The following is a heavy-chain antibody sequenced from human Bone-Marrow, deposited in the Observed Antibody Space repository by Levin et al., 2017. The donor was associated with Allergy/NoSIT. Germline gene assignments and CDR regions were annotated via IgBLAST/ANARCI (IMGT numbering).Heavy chain of an antibody. Sequence: GASVKVSCAASGFTFSSYAMSWVRQAPGKGLEWVSGISGSDGSTYYADSVKGRFTISRDNSKNTLYLQMNSLRAEDTAVYYCAKAHYGDYVYYYYYMDVWGKGTTVTVSS. CDR3: AKAHYGDYVYYYYYMDV. CDR1: GFTFSSYA. D-gene: IGHD4-17*01. CDR2: ISGSDGST. V-gene: IGHV3-23*01. J-gene: IGHJ6*03.